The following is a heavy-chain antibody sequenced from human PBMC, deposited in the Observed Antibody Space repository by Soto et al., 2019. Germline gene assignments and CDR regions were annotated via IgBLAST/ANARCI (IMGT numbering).Heavy chain of an antibody. CDR2: IYHTGST. Sequence: PSETLSLTCTVSGGSIRTYDCSWIRQSPGKGLEWIGCIYHTGSTKYNPSLKSRVTISVDTSKNQFSLKLSSVTAADTAVYYCARVVTATSHYFDYWGQGALVTVS. CDR1: GGSIRTYD. D-gene: IGHD2-21*02. CDR3: ARVVTATSHYFDY. J-gene: IGHJ4*02. V-gene: IGHV4-59*01.